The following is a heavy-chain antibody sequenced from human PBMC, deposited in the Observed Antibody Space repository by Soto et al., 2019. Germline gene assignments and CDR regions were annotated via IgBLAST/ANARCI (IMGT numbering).Heavy chain of an antibody. V-gene: IGHV4-4*02. D-gene: IGHD3-10*01. CDR3: VRVDPNYIGWGYWHFEL. Sequence: QVQLQESGPGLVKPSGTLSLTCDVFRGSVSDDNWWSWVRQSPRKGLEWIGEIYHNGRTNYNPSLKSRVTISMDKSKNQVFLAVTSVTDADTAVYYCVRVDPNYIGWGYWHFELWGRGTLVTVSS. J-gene: IGHJ2*01. CDR1: RGSVSDDNW. CDR2: IYHNGRT.